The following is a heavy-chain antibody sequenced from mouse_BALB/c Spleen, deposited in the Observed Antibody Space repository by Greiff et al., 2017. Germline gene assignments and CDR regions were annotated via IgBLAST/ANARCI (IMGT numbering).Heavy chain of an antibody. CDR2: LNPSNGGT. J-gene: IGHJ3*01. CDR1: GYTFTSYY. Sequence: VQLQQSGAELVKPGASVKLSCKASGYTFTSYYMYWVKQRPGQGLEWIGELNPSNGGTNFNEKFKSKATLTVDKSSSTAYMQLSSLTSEDSAVYYCTRSYRYDVPWFAYWGQGTLVTVSA. V-gene: IGHV1S81*02. D-gene: IGHD2-14*01. CDR3: TRSYRYDVPWFAY.